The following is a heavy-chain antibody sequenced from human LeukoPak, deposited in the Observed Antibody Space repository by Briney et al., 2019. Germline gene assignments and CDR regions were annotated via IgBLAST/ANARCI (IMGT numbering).Heavy chain of an antibody. D-gene: IGHD2-15*01. CDR2: IYRDDTT. V-gene: IGHV3-53*01. CDR1: GFTVSTNY. CDR3: AKVLASRWFFDY. Sequence: GGSLRLSCAASGFTVSTNYMSWVRQAPGKGLEWVSVIYRDDTTYYADSVKGRFTISRDNSKNTLYLQMNSLRAEDTAVYYCAKVLASRWFFDYWGQGTLVTVSS. J-gene: IGHJ4*02.